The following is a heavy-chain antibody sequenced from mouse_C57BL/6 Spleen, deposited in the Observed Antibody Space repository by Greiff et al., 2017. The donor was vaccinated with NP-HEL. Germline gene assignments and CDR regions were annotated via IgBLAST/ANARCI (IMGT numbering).Heavy chain of an antibody. CDR3: ARSQAGGAQAIDY. CDR2: IDPSDSET. J-gene: IGHJ2*01. V-gene: IGHV1-52*01. D-gene: IGHD3-2*02. Sequence: VQLQESGAELVRPGSSVKLSCKASGYTFTSYWMHWVKQRPIQGLEWIGNIDPSDSETHYNQKFKDKATLTVDKSSSTAYMQLSSLTSEDSAVYCSARSQAGGAQAIDYWGPGTTLAFSS. CDR1: GYTFTSYW.